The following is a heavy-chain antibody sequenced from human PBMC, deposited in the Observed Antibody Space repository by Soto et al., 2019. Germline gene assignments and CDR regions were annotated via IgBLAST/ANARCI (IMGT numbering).Heavy chain of an antibody. CDR1: GFIFRTSW. J-gene: IGHJ4*02. V-gene: IGHV3-7*03. Sequence: EVQLVESGGGLVQPGGSLRLSCDASGFIFRTSWMTWVRQPPGKGLEWVASIHVDGGAIYYVGSVRGRFTVSRDNAKNALYLQMNSLRAEDTAVYYCARDVGPNTLDYWGQGTLVTVSS. CDR3: ARDVGPNTLDY. CDR2: IHVDGGAI.